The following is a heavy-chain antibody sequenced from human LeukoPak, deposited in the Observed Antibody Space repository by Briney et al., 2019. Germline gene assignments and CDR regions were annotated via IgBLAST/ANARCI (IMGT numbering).Heavy chain of an antibody. Sequence: PGGSLRLSCAASGFSFSGYWLHWVRQAPGKGLVWVSRSNSDGSITTYADSVKGRFTISRDNAKNTMYLQMNSLRAEDTAVYYCARDRVYCGSTSCNAYYFDYWGQGTLVTVSS. J-gene: IGHJ4*02. CDR3: ARDRVYCGSTSCNAYYFDY. CDR1: GFSFSGYW. D-gene: IGHD2-2*01. V-gene: IGHV3-74*01. CDR2: SNSDGSIT.